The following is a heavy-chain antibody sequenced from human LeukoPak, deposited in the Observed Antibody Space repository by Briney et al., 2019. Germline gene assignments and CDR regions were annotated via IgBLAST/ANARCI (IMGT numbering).Heavy chain of an antibody. Sequence: GGSLRLSCAASGFTVSSNYMSWVRQAPGKGLEWVSVIYSGGSTYYADSVKGRFTISRDNSKNTLYLQMNSLRAEDTAVYYCARQRVENYYDGMDVWGQGTTVTVSS. D-gene: IGHD2-15*01. CDR2: IYSGGST. J-gene: IGHJ6*02. V-gene: IGHV3-53*01. CDR1: GFTVSSNY. CDR3: ARQRVENYYDGMDV.